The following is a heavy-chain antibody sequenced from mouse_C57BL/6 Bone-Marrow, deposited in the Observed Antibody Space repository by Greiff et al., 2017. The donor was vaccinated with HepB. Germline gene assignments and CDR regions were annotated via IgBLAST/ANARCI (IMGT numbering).Heavy chain of an antibody. J-gene: IGHJ2*01. V-gene: IGHV1-82*01. CDR2: IYPGDGDT. CDR3: ARQALTGFDY. D-gene: IGHD4-1*01. Sequence: QVQLKQSGPELVKPGASVKISCKASGYAFSSSWMNWVKQRPGKGLEWIGRIYPGDGDTNYNGKFKGKATLTADKSSSTAYMQLSSLTSEDSAVYFCARQALTGFDYWGQGTTLTVSS. CDR1: GYAFSSSW.